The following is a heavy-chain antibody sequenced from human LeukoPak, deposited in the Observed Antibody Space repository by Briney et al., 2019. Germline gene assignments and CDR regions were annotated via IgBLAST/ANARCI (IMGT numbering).Heavy chain of an antibody. D-gene: IGHD3-10*01. V-gene: IGHV3-7*01. CDR1: GFTFSSYR. CDR2: IKQDGSEK. Sequence: GGSLRLSCSASGFTFSSYRMSWVRQAPGKGLEWVANIKQDGSEKYYVDSVKGRFTISRDNAKNSLSLQMNSLRAEDTAVYYCARMDIGLVRDWGQGTLVTVSS. J-gene: IGHJ4*02. CDR3: ARMDIGLVRD.